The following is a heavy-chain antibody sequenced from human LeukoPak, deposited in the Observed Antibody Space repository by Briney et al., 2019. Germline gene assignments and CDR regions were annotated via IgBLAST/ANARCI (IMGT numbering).Heavy chain of an antibody. J-gene: IGHJ1*01. CDR2: INWNGGST. D-gene: IGHD3-22*01. CDR1: GFTFDDYG. V-gene: IGHV3-20*04. Sequence: PGGSLRLSCAASGFTFDDYGMSWVRQAPGKGLQWVSGINWNGGSTGYADSVKGRFTISRDNAKNSLYLQMNSLRAEDTVLYYCARWDDYYESSGYYVRGYFQHWGQGTLVTVSS. CDR3: ARWDDYYESSGYYVRGYFQH.